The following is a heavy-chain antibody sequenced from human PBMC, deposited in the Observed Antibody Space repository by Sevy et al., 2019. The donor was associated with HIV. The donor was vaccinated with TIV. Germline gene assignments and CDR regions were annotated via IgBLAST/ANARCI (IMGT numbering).Heavy chain of an antibody. CDR3: ARLSGTYYPFDI. J-gene: IGHJ4*02. CDR2: IYHTGSS. V-gene: IGHV4-61*08. Sequence: SETLSLTCSVSGVSVSSGGYYWTWIRQSPGKGLEWIAYIYHTGSSTYNPSLKNRVTISVDKSKAQLSLTLNSVTSADTAVYFCARLSGTYYPFDIWGQGTLVTVSS. D-gene: IGHD1-26*01. CDR1: GVSVSSGGYY.